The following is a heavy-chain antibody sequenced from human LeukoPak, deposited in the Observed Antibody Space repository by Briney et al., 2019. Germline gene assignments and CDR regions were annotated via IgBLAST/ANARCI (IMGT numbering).Heavy chain of an antibody. J-gene: IGHJ4*02. CDR1: GGSISSYY. V-gene: IGHV4-59*12. Sequence: SETLSFTCTVSGGSISSYYWSWIRQPPGKALEWIGTIYYNGATRYNPSLNSRATISVDTSRNQFSLKLNSMTAADTAVYYCARELLSCSGSSCQSGDYWGQGTLVTVSS. CDR2: IYYNGAT. D-gene: IGHD2-15*01. CDR3: ARELLSCSGSSCQSGDY.